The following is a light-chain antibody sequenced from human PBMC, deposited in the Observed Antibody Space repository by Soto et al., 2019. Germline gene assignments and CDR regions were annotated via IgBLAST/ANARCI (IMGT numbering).Light chain of an antibody. CDR3: QHYARSVRT. Sequence: EIALTQSPGTLPLSPGERATVSCRASQSASSSYFAWNQQKPGQAPRLLISGASNSATGIPDRFSGSGSGTDCTLTISRLEPEDFAVYYCQHYARSVRTFGQGTRVEIK. J-gene: IGKJ1*01. CDR2: GAS. CDR1: QSASSSY. V-gene: IGKV3-20*01.